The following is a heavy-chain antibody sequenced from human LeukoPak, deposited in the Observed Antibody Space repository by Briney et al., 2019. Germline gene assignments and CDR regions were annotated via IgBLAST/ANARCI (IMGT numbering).Heavy chain of an antibody. D-gene: IGHD6-6*01. V-gene: IGHV1-69*05. CDR3: ARERYSSSSSGFDY. Sequence: GSSVKVSCKASGGTFSSYAISWVRQAPGQGLEWMGGIIPIFGTANYAQKFQGRVTITTDESTSTAYMELSSLRSEDTAVYYCARERYSSSSSGFDYWGQGALVTVSS. CDR1: GGTFSSYA. J-gene: IGHJ4*02. CDR2: IIPIFGTA.